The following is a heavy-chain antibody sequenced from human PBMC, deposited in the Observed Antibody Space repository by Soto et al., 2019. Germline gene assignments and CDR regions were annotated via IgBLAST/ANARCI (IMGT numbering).Heavy chain of an antibody. V-gene: IGHV3-9*01. J-gene: IGHJ3*02. CDR2: ISWNSGSI. Sequence: PGGCMRLSCAASGFTFDDYAMHGVRQAPGKGLEWVSGISWNSGSIGYADSVKGRFTISRDNAKNSLYLQMNSLRAEDTALYDCAKAGDSSSDAFDIWGQGRRCAVSS. D-gene: IGHD3-22*01. CDR3: AKAGDSSSDAFDI. CDR1: GFTFDDYA.